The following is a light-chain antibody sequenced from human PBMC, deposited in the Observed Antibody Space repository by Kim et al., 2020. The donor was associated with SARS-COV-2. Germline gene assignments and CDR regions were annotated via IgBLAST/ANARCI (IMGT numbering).Light chain of an antibody. Sequence: QAVVTQEPSLTVSPGGTVTLTCASSTGAVTRGHHPNWFQQRRGQAPRALIYSTDNRHSWTPARFSGSLLGGKAALTLSGVQPEDEADYYCLLYYGADQVVFGGGTQLTVL. CDR1: TGAVTRGHH. J-gene: IGLJ2*01. CDR2: STD. CDR3: LLYYGADQVV. V-gene: IGLV7-43*01.